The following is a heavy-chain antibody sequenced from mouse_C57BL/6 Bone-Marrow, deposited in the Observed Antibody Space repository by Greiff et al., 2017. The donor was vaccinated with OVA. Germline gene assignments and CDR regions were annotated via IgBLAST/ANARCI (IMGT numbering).Heavy chain of an antibody. CDR2: IWWDDDK. CDR1: GFSLSTFGMG. Sequence: QVTLKECGPGILQPSQTLSLTCSFSGFSLSTFGMGVGWIRQPSGKGLEWLAHIWWDDDKYYNPALKSRLTISKDTSKNQVFLKIANVDTADTATYYCARMPSYDGYQKTYWYFDVWGTGTTVTVSS. J-gene: IGHJ1*03. V-gene: IGHV8-8*01. CDR3: ARMPSYDGYQKTYWYFDV. D-gene: IGHD2-3*01.